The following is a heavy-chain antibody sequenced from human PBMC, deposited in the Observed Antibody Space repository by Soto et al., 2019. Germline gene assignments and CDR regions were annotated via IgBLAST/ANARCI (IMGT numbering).Heavy chain of an antibody. CDR2: ISSTSTYT. CDR3: ARDLALAGNY. CDR1: GFTFRSYA. V-gene: IGHV3-21*01. D-gene: IGHD6-19*01. Sequence: PGGSLRLSCAASGFTFRSYAMNWVRQTQEKGLEWVSSISSTSTYTHYADLVKGRFTISRDNANNSLFLQMNSLRAEDTAIYYCARDLALAGNYWGQGALVTVSS. J-gene: IGHJ4*02.